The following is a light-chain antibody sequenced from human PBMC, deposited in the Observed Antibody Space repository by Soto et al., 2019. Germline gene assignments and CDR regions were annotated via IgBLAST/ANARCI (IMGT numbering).Light chain of an antibody. CDR3: AAWDDSLSAYV. V-gene: IGLV1-47*01. J-gene: IGLJ1*01. CDR1: SSNIGSNH. CDR2: SNN. Sequence: QLVLTQPPSASGTPGQRVIISCSGSSSNIGSNHVYWYQQLPGTAPKLLIYSNNQRPSGVPDRFSGSKSGTSASLAISGLRSEDEADYYCAAWDDSLSAYVFGTGTKVTVL.